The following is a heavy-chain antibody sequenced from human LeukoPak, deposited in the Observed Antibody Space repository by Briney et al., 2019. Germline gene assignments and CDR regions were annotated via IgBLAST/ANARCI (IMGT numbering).Heavy chain of an antibody. CDR3: AKRFCGGDCYEAFDI. V-gene: IGHV3-23*01. D-gene: IGHD2-21*02. CDR2: ISGGGFST. CDR1: GFAFSSYA. J-gene: IGHJ3*02. Sequence: HPGGSLRLSCAASGFAFSSYAMSWVRQAPGEGLEWVSAISGGGFSTYYADSVRGRFIISRDNSKNTLYVQMNSLRAEDTAVYYCAKRFCGGDCYEAFDIWGQGTMVTVSS.